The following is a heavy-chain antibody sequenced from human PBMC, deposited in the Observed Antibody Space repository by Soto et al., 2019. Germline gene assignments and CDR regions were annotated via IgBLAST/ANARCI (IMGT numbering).Heavy chain of an antibody. Sequence: QITLKEAGPTLVKPTQTLTLTCSFSGFSLITSGVGVGWIRQPPGKALEWLALIYWDDDKGYSTSLKSRLTIPKDTSRNQVVLTMTHMDPADTATYYCAHTMAPRIFDYWGQGTLVTVSS. J-gene: IGHJ4*02. CDR1: GFSLITSGVG. CDR2: IYWDDDK. V-gene: IGHV2-5*02. CDR3: AHTMAPRIFDY.